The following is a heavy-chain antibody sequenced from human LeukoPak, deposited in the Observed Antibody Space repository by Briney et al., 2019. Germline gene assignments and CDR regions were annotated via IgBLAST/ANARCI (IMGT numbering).Heavy chain of an antibody. CDR1: GGTFSSYA. J-gene: IGHJ4*02. CDR3: ARVSMVYAIRYFDY. Sequence: EASVKVSCKASGGTFSSYAISWVRQAPGQGLEWMGWISAYNGNTNYAQKLQGRVTMTTDTSTSTAYMELRSLRSDDTAVYYCARVSMVYAIRYFDYWGQGTLVTVSS. D-gene: IGHD2-8*01. CDR2: ISAYNGNT. V-gene: IGHV1-18*01.